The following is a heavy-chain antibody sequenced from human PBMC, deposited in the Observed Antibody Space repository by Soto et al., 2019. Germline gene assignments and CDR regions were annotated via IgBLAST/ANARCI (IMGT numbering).Heavy chain of an antibody. J-gene: IGHJ5*02. CDR3: ARVPGVGYYYSSGYSTWFDP. D-gene: IGHD3-22*01. V-gene: IGHV1-18*01. CDR1: GYTFTIYG. CDR2: ISAYNGNT. Sequence: ASVKVSCKASGYTFTIYGISWVRQAPGQGLEWMGWISAYNGNTNYAQKLQGRVTMTTDTSTSTAYMELRSLRSDDTAVYYCARVPGVGYYYSSGYSTWFDPWGQGTLLPVSS.